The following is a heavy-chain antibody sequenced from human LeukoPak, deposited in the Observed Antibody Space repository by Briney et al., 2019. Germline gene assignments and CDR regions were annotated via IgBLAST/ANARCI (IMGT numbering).Heavy chain of an antibody. CDR3: AKDITSGRGAFDI. CDR2: ISWDGGST. CDR1: GFTFDDYT. D-gene: IGHD3-10*01. J-gene: IGHJ3*02. V-gene: IGHV3-43*01. Sequence: GGSLRLSCAASGFTFDDYTMHWVRQTPGKGLEWVSLISWDGGSTYYADSVKGRFTISRDNSKNSLYLQMNSLRTEDTALYYCAKDITSGRGAFDIWGQGTMVTVSS.